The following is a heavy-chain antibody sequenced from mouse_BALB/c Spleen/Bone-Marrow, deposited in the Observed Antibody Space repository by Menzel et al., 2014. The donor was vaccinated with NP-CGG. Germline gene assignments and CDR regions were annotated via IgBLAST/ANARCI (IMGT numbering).Heavy chain of an antibody. CDR3: ARRYGSSYRYWYFDV. D-gene: IGHD1-1*01. V-gene: IGHV4-1*02. J-gene: IGHJ1*01. CDR1: GFDFSRFW. Sequence: EVQLQESGGGLVQPGGSLKVSCAASGFDFSRFWMSWVRQAQGKGLEWIGEINPDSSTINYTPSLKDKFIISRDSAKNTLYLQMSKVRSEDTALYYCARRYGSSYRYWYFDVWGAGTTVTVSS. CDR2: INPDSSTI.